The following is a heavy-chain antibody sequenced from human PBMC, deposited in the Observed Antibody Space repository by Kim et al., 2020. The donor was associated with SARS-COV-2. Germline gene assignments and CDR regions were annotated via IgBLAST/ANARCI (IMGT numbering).Heavy chain of an antibody. CDR1: GYTFTGYY. Sequence: ASVKVSCKASGYTFTGYYMHWVRQAPGQGLEWMGWINPNSGGTNYAQKFQGRVTMTRDTSISTAYMELSRLRSDDTAVYYCARVFRSSWYYGPWGYWGQGTLVTVSS. CDR3: ARVFRSSWYYGPWGY. J-gene: IGHJ4*02. V-gene: IGHV1-2*02. D-gene: IGHD6-13*01. CDR2: INPNSGGT.